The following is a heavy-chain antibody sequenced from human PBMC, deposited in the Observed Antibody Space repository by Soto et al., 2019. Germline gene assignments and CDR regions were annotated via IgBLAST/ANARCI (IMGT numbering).Heavy chain of an antibody. CDR2: IYHGGGT. CDR3: ATGNVDSMLES. J-gene: IGHJ4*02. Sequence: SETLSLTCSVSGGSISSRDWWTWVRQAPGKGLEWIGKIYHGGGTNFSPSLRGRVNISIDKSRKFFSLTLNSVTAADTAIYFCATGNVDSMLESWGRGTLGTV. D-gene: IGHD3-3*01. CDR1: GGSISSRDW. V-gene: IGHV4-4*02.